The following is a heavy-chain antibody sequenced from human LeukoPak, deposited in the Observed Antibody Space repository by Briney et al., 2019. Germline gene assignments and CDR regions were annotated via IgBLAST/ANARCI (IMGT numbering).Heavy chain of an antibody. CDR3: AKLNYYDSSGSLDY. D-gene: IGHD3-22*01. Sequence: GGSLRLSCAASGFIFSSYSMNWVRQAPGKGLEWVSSISSSSTYIYYADSMKGRFTISRDNAKSSLYLQMNSLTAEDTAVYYCAKLNYYDSSGSLDYWGQGTLVTVSS. CDR2: ISSSSTYI. V-gene: IGHV3-21*01. CDR1: GFIFSSYS. J-gene: IGHJ4*02.